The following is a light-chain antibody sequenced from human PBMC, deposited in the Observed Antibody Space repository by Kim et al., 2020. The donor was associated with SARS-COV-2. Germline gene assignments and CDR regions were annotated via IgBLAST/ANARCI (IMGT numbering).Light chain of an antibody. Sequence: QSALTQPASVSGSPGQSITISCTGTSSDVGGYNFVSWYQQHPGNAPKLIIYDVSSRPSGVSNRFSGSKSDNTASLTISGLQAEDEADYYCTAFASSNPCVFGAGTKLTVL. CDR2: DVS. CDR1: SSDVGGYNF. V-gene: IGLV2-14*01. CDR3: TAFASSNPCV. J-gene: IGLJ1*01.